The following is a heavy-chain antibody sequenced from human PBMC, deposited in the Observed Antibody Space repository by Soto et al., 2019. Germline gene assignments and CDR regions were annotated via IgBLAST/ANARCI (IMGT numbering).Heavy chain of an antibody. D-gene: IGHD1-7*01. Sequence: QVQLVQSGAEVKKSGASVKVSCKASGYRFTCHYIHWVRQAPGQGPEWMGEIGPKSGDTKYAQKFQGRVTMTRDTSITTVYMELSNLSPDDTAVYYCGRGRSGELVVFYWGQGTLVTVYS. J-gene: IGHJ4*02. CDR2: IGPKSGDT. V-gene: IGHV1-2*02. CDR1: GYRFTCHY. CDR3: GRGRSGELVVFY.